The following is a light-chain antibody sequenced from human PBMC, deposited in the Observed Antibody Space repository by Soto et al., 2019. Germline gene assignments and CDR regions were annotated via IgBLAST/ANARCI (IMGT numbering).Light chain of an antibody. CDR1: SSDVGGYKY. J-gene: IGLJ1*01. CDR2: DVS. Sequence: QLVLTQPASVSGSPGQSITISCTGTSSDVGGYKYVSWYQQHPGEAPKLMIYDVSNRPSGVSNRFSGSKSGNTASLTISGLQAEDEADYYCSSYTSSSTRVFGTGTKVTVL. V-gene: IGLV2-14*01. CDR3: SSYTSSSTRV.